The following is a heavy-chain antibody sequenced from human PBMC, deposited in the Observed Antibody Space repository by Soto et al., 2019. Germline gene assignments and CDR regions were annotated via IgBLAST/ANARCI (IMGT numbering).Heavy chain of an antibody. Sequence: EVQLLESGGGLVQPGESLRLSCAASGFTFSKYAMMWVRQSPGKGQEWVAGMTGRGGDIRYADSVKGRFTISKDNSKNTLYLQMNSLRVEDTAMYYCAKDAVYGDGLWLAANWGQGTLVTVSS. D-gene: IGHD2-21*02. CDR2: MTGRGGDI. CDR1: GFTFSKYA. J-gene: IGHJ4*02. CDR3: AKDAVYGDGLWLAAN. V-gene: IGHV3-23*01.